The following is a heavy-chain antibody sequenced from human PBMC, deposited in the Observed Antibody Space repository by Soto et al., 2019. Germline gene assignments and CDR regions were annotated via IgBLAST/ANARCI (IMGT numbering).Heavy chain of an antibody. CDR1: GFTFSSYS. Sequence: VGSLRLSCAASGFTFSSYSMNWVRQAPGKGLEWVSSISSSSSYIYYADSVKGRSTISRDNAKNSLYLQMNSLRAEDTAVYYCARDSPQATDDAFDIWGQGTMVTVSS. CDR2: ISSSSSYI. V-gene: IGHV3-21*01. CDR3: ARDSPQATDDAFDI. J-gene: IGHJ3*02.